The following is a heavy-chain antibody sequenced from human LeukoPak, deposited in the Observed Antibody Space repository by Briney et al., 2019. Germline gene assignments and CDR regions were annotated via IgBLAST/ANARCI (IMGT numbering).Heavy chain of an antibody. D-gene: IGHD6-6*01. Sequence: GGSLRLPCAASGFTFSSYWMSWVRQAPGKGLEWVANIKQDGSEKYYVDSVKGRFTISRDNAKNSLYLQMNSLRAEDTAVYYCAREGVHSSWSLFDYWGQGTLVTVSS. CDR1: GFTFSSYW. V-gene: IGHV3-7*01. CDR3: AREGVHSSWSLFDY. J-gene: IGHJ4*02. CDR2: IKQDGSEK.